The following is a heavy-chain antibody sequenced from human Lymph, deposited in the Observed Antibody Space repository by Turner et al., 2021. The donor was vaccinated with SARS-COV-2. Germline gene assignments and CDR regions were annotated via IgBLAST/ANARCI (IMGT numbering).Heavy chain of an antibody. Sequence: EVHLVESGGGLVQPGGSLRLSCADSGLLVSRNYMSWVRQAPGKGLEWVSVIYSGGSTYYADSVKGRCTISRDNSKNTLFLQMNSLRAEDTAVYYCARDFREGAFDIWGQGTMVTISS. J-gene: IGHJ3*02. CDR3: ARDFREGAFDI. V-gene: IGHV3-66*01. CDR2: IYSGGST. D-gene: IGHD3-10*01. CDR1: GLLVSRNY.